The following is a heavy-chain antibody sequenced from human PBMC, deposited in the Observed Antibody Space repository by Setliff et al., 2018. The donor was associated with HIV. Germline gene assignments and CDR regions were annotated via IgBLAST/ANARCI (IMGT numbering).Heavy chain of an antibody. CDR3: ARGRYNFWSGYGWFDP. J-gene: IGHJ5*02. CDR2: IYFIGST. V-gene: IGHV4-31*03. Sequence: SENLSLTCTVSGGSISSGGYSWSWIRQHPGKGLEWIGYIYFIGSTYYNPSLKSRVTISVDTSKNQFSLKVNSVTAADTAVYYCARGRYNFWSGYGWFDPWGQGTLVTVSS. D-gene: IGHD3-3*01. CDR1: GGSISSGGYS.